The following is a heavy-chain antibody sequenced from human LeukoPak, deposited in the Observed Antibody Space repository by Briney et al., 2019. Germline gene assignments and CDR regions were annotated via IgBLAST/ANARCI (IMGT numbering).Heavy chain of an antibody. CDR2: ISGTGGNT. J-gene: IGHJ5*02. V-gene: IGHV3-23*01. D-gene: IGHD2-2*01. CDR1: GFTFSSYA. Sequence: AGGSLRLSCAASGFTFSSYAMSWVRQAPGKGLEWASGISGTGGNTYYADSVKGRFTISRDNSKNTLYLHLNSLRADDTAMYYCAAYCTSTTCLIDHWGQGTLVTVSS. CDR3: AAYCTSTTCLIDH.